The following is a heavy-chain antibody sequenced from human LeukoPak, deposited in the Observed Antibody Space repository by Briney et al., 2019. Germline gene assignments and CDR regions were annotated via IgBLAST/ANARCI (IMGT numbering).Heavy chain of an antibody. V-gene: IGHV5-51*01. J-gene: IGHJ4*02. Sequence: GESLKLSCKGSGYSFSNHWIGWVRQKPGKGPEWMALIYPGDSDTKYSSSFQGQVTVSADKSTSTAYLQWRSLKASDTATYYCARHGGFGWGSCYFDSWGRGVLVTASS. D-gene: IGHD3-10*01. CDR1: GYSFSNHW. CDR3: ARHGGFGWGSCYFDS. CDR2: IYPGDSDT.